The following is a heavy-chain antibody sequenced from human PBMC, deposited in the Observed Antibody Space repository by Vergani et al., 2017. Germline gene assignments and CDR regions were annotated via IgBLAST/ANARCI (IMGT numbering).Heavy chain of an antibody. J-gene: IGHJ4*02. CDR1: GFTFDDYA. CDR3: AKDTGGSYYGLLDY. D-gene: IGHD1-26*01. CDR2: ISWNSGSI. Sequence: EVQLVESGGGLVQPGRSLRLSCAASGFTFDDYAMHWVRQAPGKGLEWVSGISWNSGSIGYADSVKGRFTISRDNAKNSLYLQMNNLRAEDTALYYCAKDTGGSYYGLLDYWGQGTLVTVSS. V-gene: IGHV3-9*01.